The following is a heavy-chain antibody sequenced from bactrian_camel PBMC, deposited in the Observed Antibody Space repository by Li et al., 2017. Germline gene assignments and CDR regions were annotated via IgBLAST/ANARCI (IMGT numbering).Heavy chain of an antibody. CDR2: IDASGGRT. CDR3: AADPPVRRCGSSWEGYSFGR. V-gene: IGHV3S53*01. D-gene: IGHD6*01. CDR1: GYSYRSNC. Sequence: HVQLVESGGGSVETGGSLRLSCAASGYSYRSNCLAWFRQRPEKAREGVAAIDASGGRTAYRNSVKGRFTISQDNANNTLYLQMNSLKPEDTAIYYCAADPPVRRCGSSWEGYSFGRWGQGTQVTVS. J-gene: IGHJ4*01.